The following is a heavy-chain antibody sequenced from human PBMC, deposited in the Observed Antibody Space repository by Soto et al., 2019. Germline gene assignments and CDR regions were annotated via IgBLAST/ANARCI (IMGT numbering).Heavy chain of an antibody. J-gene: IGHJ4*02. CDR1: GFTFSNYA. Sequence: EVQLLESGGGLVQPGGSLRLFCAASGFTFSNYAMTWVRQAPGKGLEWVSTITSGGDTYFGDTVKCRFTISRDISKSTLYLQMACLRAEDTAVYYCAKTDKWISKSSGWANRFDSGGQGTLVTVSS. CDR2: ITSGGDT. V-gene: IGHV3-23*01. CDR3: AKTDKWISKSSGWANRFDS. D-gene: IGHD6-19*01.